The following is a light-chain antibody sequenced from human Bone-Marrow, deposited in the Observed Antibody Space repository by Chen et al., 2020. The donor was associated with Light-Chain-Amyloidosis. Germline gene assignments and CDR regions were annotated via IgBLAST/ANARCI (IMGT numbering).Light chain of an antibody. V-gene: IGLV3-21*02. J-gene: IGLJ3*02. CDR3: QVWDRSSDRPV. CDR1: NIGSTS. Sequence: SYVLTHPTSVSVPPGQTATFACGGNNIGSTSVSWYQQTPGQAPLLVVYDDSDRPSGIPERLSGSNSGNTATLTISRVEAGDEADYYCQVWDRSSDRPVFGGGTKLTVL. CDR2: DDS.